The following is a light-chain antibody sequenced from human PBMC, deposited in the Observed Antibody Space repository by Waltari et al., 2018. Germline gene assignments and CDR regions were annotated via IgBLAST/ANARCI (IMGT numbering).Light chain of an antibody. Sequence: DIQMTQSPSTLSASVGDRVTITCRASQNIGSWLAWYQQKPGKVPKLRMFMKSSLEGGVPPRFSGSGSGTEFTLTISSMQPDDFATYYCQQYTTYSLLTFGGGTRVEI. V-gene: IGKV1-5*03. J-gene: IGKJ4*01. CDR2: MKS. CDR3: QQYTTYSLLT. CDR1: QNIGSW.